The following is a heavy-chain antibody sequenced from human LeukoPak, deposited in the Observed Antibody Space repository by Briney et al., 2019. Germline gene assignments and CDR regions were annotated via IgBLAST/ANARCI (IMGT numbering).Heavy chain of an antibody. Sequence: GGSLRLSCAASGFTFSSYAMHWVRQAPGKGLEWVAVIWYDGSNKYYADSVKGRFTISRDNSKNTLYLQMNSLRAEDTAVYYCARGRHSGSYPNRFDYWGQGTLVTVSS. D-gene: IGHD1-26*01. CDR1: GFTFSSYA. J-gene: IGHJ4*02. V-gene: IGHV3-33*08. CDR2: IWYDGSNK. CDR3: ARGRHSGSYPNRFDY.